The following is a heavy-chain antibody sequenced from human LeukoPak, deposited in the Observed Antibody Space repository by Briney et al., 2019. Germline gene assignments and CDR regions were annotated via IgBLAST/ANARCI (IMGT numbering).Heavy chain of an antibody. CDR1: GFIFSEYA. D-gene: IGHD3-16*01. V-gene: IGHV3-30-3*01. CDR3: ARVYDNYFDY. CDR2: ITHDGNTA. Sequence: GGSLRLSCAASGFIFSEYAMHWVRQAPGKGLDWVATITHDGNTAYYADSVKGRFTISRDNAKNSLYLQMNSLRAEDTAVYYCARVYDNYFDYWGQGTLVTVSS. J-gene: IGHJ4*02.